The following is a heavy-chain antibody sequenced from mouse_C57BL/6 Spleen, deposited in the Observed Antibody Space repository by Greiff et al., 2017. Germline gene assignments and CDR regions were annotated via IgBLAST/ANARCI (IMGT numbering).Heavy chain of an antibody. CDR3: ARPDTSYAMDY. J-gene: IGHJ4*01. Sequence: EVKLMESGGDLVKPGGSLKLSCAASGFTFSSYGMSWVRQTPDKRLEWVATSSSGGSYTYYPDSVKGRFTISRDNAKNTLYLQMSSLKSEDTAMYYCARPDTSYAMDYWGQGTSVTVSS. V-gene: IGHV5-6*01. CDR2: SSSGGSYT. CDR1: GFTFSSYG. D-gene: IGHD5-1-1*01.